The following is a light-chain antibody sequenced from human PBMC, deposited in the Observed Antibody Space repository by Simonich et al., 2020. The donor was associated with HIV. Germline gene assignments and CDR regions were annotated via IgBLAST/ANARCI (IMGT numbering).Light chain of an antibody. CDR1: QSVSSN. CDR2: GAS. CDR3: QQYNNWPPERT. Sequence: EIVMTQSPATLSGSPGERATLSCRASQSVSSNSAWYQQKPVPAPRLLIYGASTRATGIPARVSGSGSGTEFTLTISSLQSEDFAVYYCQQYNNWPPERTFGQGTKVEIK. V-gene: IGKV3-15*01. J-gene: IGKJ1*01.